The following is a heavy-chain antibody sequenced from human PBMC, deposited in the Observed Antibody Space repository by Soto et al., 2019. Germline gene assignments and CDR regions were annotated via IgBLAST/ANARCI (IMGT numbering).Heavy chain of an antibody. D-gene: IGHD2-8*01. CDR1: SGSISRGGYY. CDR2: IYYSGST. J-gene: IGHJ4*02. V-gene: IGHV4-31*03. CDR3: ARIGTSGFPDY. Sequence: QVQLQESGPGLVKPSQTLSLTCNVSSGSISRGGYYWSWIRQHPGKGLEWIGYIYYSGSTHYNPSLKIRLTISVDTSKNQISLKLTSVTAADTGMYYCARIGTSGFPDYWGQGTLVTVSS.